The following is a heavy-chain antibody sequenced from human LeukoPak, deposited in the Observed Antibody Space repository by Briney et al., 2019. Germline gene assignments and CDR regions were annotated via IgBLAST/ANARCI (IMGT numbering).Heavy chain of an antibody. V-gene: IGHV3-7*03. J-gene: IGHJ6*04. CDR3: AKDQTRTMVRGSNV. CDR1: GFTFRSYG. Sequence: GGSLRLSCAASGFTFRSYGMSWVRQAPGKGLEWVANIKQDGRDKYYVDSVKGRFTISRDNSKNTLYLQMNSLRAEDTAVYYCAKDQTRTMVRGSNVWGKGTTVTVSS. CDR2: IKQDGRDK. D-gene: IGHD3-10*01.